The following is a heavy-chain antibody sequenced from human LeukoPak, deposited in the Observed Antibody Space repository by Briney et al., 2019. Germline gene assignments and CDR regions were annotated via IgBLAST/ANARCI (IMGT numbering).Heavy chain of an antibody. J-gene: IGHJ4*02. CDR2: INKDGSVT. CDR3: VKVRGRALVGYFDY. Sequence: PSGGSLRLSCAASGFTFNSSWIHWVRHAPRKGLVWVSRINKDGSVTDYAESVKGRFSISRDNAKNTLYLQMNSLRVEDTAIYYCVKVRGRALVGYFDYWGQGTLVTVSS. CDR1: GFTFNSSW. V-gene: IGHV3-74*01. D-gene: IGHD1-26*01.